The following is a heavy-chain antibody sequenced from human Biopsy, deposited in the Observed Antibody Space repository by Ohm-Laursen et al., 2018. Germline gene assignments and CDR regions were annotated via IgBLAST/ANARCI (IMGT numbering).Heavy chain of an antibody. Sequence: SETLSLTCTVSGGSFTGHYWSWIRQPPGKGLEWIGHISYTGYTSYNASLKSRVTISVDTSRNHFSLRLSSLTAADTAVYYCARATNNTGWPYYYFYGMDVWGQGTTVTVSS. CDR1: GGSFTGHY. D-gene: IGHD6-19*01. CDR3: ARATNNTGWPYYYFYGMDV. CDR2: ISYTGYT. J-gene: IGHJ6*02. V-gene: IGHV4-59*11.